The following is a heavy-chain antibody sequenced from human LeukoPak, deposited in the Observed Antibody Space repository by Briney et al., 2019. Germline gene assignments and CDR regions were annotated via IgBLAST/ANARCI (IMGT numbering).Heavy chain of an antibody. CDR1: GLTFSSYG. D-gene: IGHD5-18*01. CDR2: IWYDGSNK. CDR3: ARDTEDTAMTIDY. V-gene: IGHV3-33*01. Sequence: GGSLRLSCAASGLTFSSYGMHWVRQAPGKGLVWVAVIWYDGSNKYYADSVKGRFTISRDNSKNTLYLQMNSLRAEDTAVYYCARDTEDTAMTIDYWGQGTLVTVSS. J-gene: IGHJ4*02.